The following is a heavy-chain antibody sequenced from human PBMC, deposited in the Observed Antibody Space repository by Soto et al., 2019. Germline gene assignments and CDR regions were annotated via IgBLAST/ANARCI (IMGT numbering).Heavy chain of an antibody. D-gene: IGHD1-26*01. J-gene: IGHJ6*02. Sequence: GASVKVSCKASGDTSSNYGVSWVRQAPGQGPEWMGGILPVFGTTTYARNFQGRITITADKSTSTVYMELTSLRSDDTATYYCARDPDEVVGTDYHYYGMDVWDQGATVTVSS. CDR3: ARDPDEVVGTDYHYYGMDV. CDR1: GDTSSNYG. CDR2: ILPVFGTT. V-gene: IGHV1-69*06.